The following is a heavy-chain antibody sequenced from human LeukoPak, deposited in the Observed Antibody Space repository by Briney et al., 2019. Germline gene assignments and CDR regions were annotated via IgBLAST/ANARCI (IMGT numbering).Heavy chain of an antibody. CDR1: GLTFSSYW. CDR3: ARVQGHPPNGLDI. J-gene: IGHJ3*02. D-gene: IGHD2-8*01. CDR2: INSDGSST. V-gene: IGHV3-74*01. Sequence: GGSLRLSCAASGLTFSSYWMHWVRQAPGKGLVWVSRINSDGSSTSYADSVKGRFTISRDNAKNTLYLQMNSLRAEDTAVYYCARVQGHPPNGLDIWGQGTMVTVSS.